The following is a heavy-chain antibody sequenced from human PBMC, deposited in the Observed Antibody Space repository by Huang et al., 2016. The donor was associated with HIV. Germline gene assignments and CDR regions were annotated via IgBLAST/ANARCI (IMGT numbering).Heavy chain of an antibody. CDR3: ARLPGSITMIRGVITDPY. Sequence: QLQLQESGPGLVKPSETLSLTCTVSGGSIRSDNYYWGWIRQPPGKGLEWIGSIYYSGSTYCNPSFKRRVTIPVDTSKNHFSLRMRSVTAADTAVYYCARLPGSITMIRGVITDPYWGQGTLVTVSS. J-gene: IGHJ4*02. D-gene: IGHD3-10*01. CDR2: IYYSGST. V-gene: IGHV4-39*02. CDR1: GGSIRSDNYY.